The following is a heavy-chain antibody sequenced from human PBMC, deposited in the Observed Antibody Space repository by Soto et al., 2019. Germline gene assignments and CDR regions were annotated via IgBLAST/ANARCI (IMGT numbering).Heavy chain of an antibody. D-gene: IGHD1-26*01. Sequence: GGSLRLSCTASGFTFGDYTMTWVRQAPGKGLEWVGFVRRKAYGGTTEYAASVKGRFTISRDDSKSIVYLQMNSLKTEDTAVYYCSRIGGSYSPEYFQHWGQGTLVTVSS. CDR1: GFTFGDYT. J-gene: IGHJ1*01. CDR2: VRRKAYGGTT. CDR3: SRIGGSYSPEYFQH. V-gene: IGHV3-49*04.